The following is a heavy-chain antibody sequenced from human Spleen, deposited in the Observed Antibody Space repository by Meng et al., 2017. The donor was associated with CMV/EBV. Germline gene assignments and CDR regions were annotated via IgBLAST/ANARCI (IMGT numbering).Heavy chain of an antibody. J-gene: IGHJ6*02. CDR3: ARAGWRYDFWSGLSRGYGMDV. D-gene: IGHD3-3*01. CDR2: ISGSGGTT. V-gene: IGHV3-23*01. CDR1: GFTFSRYA. Sequence: GVLKISCVASGFTFSRYAMNWVRQAPGKGLEWVTTISGSGGTTYNADSVKGRFTISRDNSQNTLYVQMNSLRAEDTAVYYCARAGWRYDFWSGLSRGYGMDVWGQGTTVTVSS.